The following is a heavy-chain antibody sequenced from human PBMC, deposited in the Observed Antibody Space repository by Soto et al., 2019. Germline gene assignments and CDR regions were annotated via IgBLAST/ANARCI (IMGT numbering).Heavy chain of an antibody. J-gene: IGHJ2*01. CDR2: TYFRSKWYN. D-gene: IGHD3-16*01. CDR1: GDSVSRNTAT. Sequence: QVQLQQSGPGLVKPSQTLSLTCAIFGDSVSRNTATWNWIRQSPSRGLEWLGRTYFRSKWYNDYAVSVKSRITINADTSKNQFSLQVNSVTPDDTAVYYCARGSLRGGNWYFDLWGRGTLVTVSS. V-gene: IGHV6-1*01. CDR3: ARGSLRGGNWYFDL.